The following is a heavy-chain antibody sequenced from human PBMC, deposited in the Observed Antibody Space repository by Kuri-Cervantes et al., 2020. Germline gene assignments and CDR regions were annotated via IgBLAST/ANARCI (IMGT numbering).Heavy chain of an antibody. D-gene: IGHD6-13*01. V-gene: IGHV3-48*03. J-gene: IGHJ5*02. CDR1: GFTFSSYE. CDR2: ISSSGSTI. Sequence: GGSLRLSCAASGFTFSSYEMNWVRQAPGKGLEWVSYISSSGSTIYYADSVKGRFTISRDNSKNTLYLQMNSLRAEDTAVYYCAGQYGYSITWGQGTLVTVSS. CDR3: AGQYGYSIT.